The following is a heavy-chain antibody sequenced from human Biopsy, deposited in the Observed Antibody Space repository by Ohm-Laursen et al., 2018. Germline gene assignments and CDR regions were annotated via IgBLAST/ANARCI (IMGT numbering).Heavy chain of an antibody. CDR2: ISYTGYT. CDR1: GDSITTYY. Sequence: SDTLSLTCTVSGDSITTYYWNWIRQPPGKGLEWIGHISYTGYTSYNASLKSRVTISVDTSRNHFSLRLSSLTAADTAVYYCARGSNDSGGLYFPRWGQGTLLTVSS. D-gene: IGHD4-23*01. CDR3: ARGSNDSGGLYFPR. J-gene: IGHJ4*02. V-gene: IGHV4-59*07.